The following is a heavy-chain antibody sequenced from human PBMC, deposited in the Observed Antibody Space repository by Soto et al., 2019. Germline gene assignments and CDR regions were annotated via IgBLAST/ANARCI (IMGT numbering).Heavy chain of an antibody. D-gene: IGHD4-4*01. J-gene: IGHJ4*02. CDR3: ARLTTVNYFGY. V-gene: IGHV1-69*06. Sequence: ASVKVSCKASGGTFSSYAISWVRQAPGQGLEWMGGIIPIFGTANYAQKFQGRVTITADKSTSTAYMELSSLRSEDTAVYYCARLTTVNYFGYWGQVTLVTVSS. CDR2: IIPIFGTA. CDR1: GGTFSSYA.